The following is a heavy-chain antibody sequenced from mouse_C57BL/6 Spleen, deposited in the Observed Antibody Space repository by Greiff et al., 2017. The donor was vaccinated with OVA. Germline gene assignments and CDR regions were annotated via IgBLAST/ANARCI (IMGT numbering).Heavy chain of an antibody. Sequence: VQLQESGAELVRPGTSVKVSCKASGYAFTNYLIEWVKQTPGQGLEWIGVINPGSGGTNYTEKFKGKATLTADKSTSTAYLQISSLTSEDSAVYFCARDGSSYWYLDVGGTGTTVTVSS. D-gene: IGHD1-1*01. CDR1: GYAFTNYL. J-gene: IGHJ1*03. V-gene: IGHV1-54*01. CDR3: ARDGSSYWYLDV. CDR2: INPGSGGT.